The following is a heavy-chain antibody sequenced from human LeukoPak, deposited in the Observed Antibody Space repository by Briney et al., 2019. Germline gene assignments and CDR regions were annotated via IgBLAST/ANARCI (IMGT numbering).Heavy chain of an antibody. V-gene: IGHV2-5*02. CDR3: AHTLNWGLADY. CDR1: GFSLSTGGLA. D-gene: IGHD7-27*01. CDR2: IRWDGDK. J-gene: IGHJ4*02. Sequence: SGPTLVNPTQTLTLTCTFSGFSLSTGGLALPWIRQPPRHALEWFALIRWDGDKRYSPSLKSRLTITKDTSKNQVVLTMTNMDPVDTGTYYCAHTLNWGLADYWGQGTLVTVSS.